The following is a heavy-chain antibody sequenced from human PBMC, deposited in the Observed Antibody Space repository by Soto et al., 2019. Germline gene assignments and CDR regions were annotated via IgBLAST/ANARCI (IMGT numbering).Heavy chain of an antibody. CDR1: GFSISTGYY. D-gene: IGHD4-4*01. CDR2: IYHSGST. Sequence: SETLSLTCAVSGFSISTGYYWGWIRQPPGKGLEWIGEIYHSGSTNYNPSLKSRVTISVDKSKNQFSLKLSSVTAADTAVYYCATDYSNYGAPLSDYYYGMDVWGQGTTVTVSS. V-gene: IGHV4-38-2*02. CDR3: ATDYSNYGAPLSDYYYGMDV. J-gene: IGHJ6*02.